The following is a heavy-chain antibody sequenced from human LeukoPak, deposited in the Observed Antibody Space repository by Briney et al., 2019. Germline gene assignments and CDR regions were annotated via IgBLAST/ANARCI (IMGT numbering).Heavy chain of an antibody. CDR3: AKVYGWYGEGYFDY. Sequence: GGSLRLSCEASGFTVSSNYMSWVRQAPGKGLEWVSVIYRDGSTYYADSVKGRFTISRDSSRNTPYLQMNSLRAEDTAVYYCAKVYGWYGEGYFDYWGQGTLVTVSS. CDR1: GFTVSSNY. CDR2: IYRDGST. V-gene: IGHV3-53*01. D-gene: IGHD3-10*01. J-gene: IGHJ4*02.